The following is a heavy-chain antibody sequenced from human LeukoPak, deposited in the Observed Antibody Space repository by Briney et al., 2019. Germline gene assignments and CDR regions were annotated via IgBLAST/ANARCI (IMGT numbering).Heavy chain of an antibody. CDR3: AKGLSLESYFDY. V-gene: IGHV3-30*18. CDR1: GFTFSSYG. J-gene: IGHJ4*02. D-gene: IGHD1-1*01. CDR2: ISYDGSNK. Sequence: GGSLRLSCAASGFTFSSYGMHWVRQAPGKGLEWVAVISYDGSNKYYADSVKGRFTISRDNSKNTLYLQMNSLRAEDTAVYHCAKGLSLESYFDYWGQGTLVTVSS.